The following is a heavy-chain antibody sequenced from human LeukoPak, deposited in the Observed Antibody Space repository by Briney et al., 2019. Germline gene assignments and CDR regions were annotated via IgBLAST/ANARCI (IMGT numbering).Heavy chain of an antibody. Sequence: SETLSLIRTDSGGSVSSGSYYWSWIRQPPGKGLEWIGYIYYSGSTNYNPSLKSRVTISVDTSKNQFSLKLSSVTAADTAVYYCARDTIAAAGSDYWGQGTLVTVSS. CDR2: IYYSGST. CDR1: GGSVSSGSYY. V-gene: IGHV4-61*01. J-gene: IGHJ4*02. CDR3: ARDTIAAAGSDY. D-gene: IGHD6-13*01.